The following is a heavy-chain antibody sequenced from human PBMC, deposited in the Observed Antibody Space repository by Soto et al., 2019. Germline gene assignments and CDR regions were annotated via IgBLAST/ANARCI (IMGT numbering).Heavy chain of an antibody. CDR2: ISSSGSTI. CDR3: ASHPYGVLPGY. D-gene: IGHD3-9*01. V-gene: IGHV3-48*03. Sequence: VGSLRLSCAASGFTFSSYEMNWVRQAPGKGLEWVSYISSSGSTIYYADSVKGRFTISRDNAKNSLYLQTNSLRAEDTAVYYCASHPYGVLPGYWGQRTLVTVSS. CDR1: GFTFSSYE. J-gene: IGHJ4*02.